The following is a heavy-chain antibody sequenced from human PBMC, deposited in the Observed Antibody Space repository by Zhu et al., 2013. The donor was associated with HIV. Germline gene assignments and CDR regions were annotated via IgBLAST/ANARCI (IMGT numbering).Heavy chain of an antibody. V-gene: IGHV1-8*02. Sequence: QVQLVQSGAEVKKPGSSVKVSCKASGGTFSSYTISWVRQATGQGLEWMGWMNPNSGNTGYAQKFQGRVTMTRNTSISTAYMELSSLRSEDTAVYYCARGLGETYCSGGSCYLNWFDPWG. CDR3: ARGLGETYCSGGSCYLNWFDP. D-gene: IGHD2-15*01. CDR2: MNPNSGNT. J-gene: IGHJ5*02. CDR1: GGTFSSYT.